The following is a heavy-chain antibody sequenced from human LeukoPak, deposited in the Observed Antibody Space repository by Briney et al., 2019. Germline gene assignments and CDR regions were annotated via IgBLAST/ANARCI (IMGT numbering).Heavy chain of an antibody. V-gene: IGHV4-39*07. J-gene: IGHJ6*03. CDR3: ARRRYYDYVWGSYRYPHYYYYYMDV. CDR2: INHSGST. CDR1: GGSISSGSYY. D-gene: IGHD3-16*02. Sequence: SETLSLTCTVSGGSISSGSYYWSWIRQPPGKGLEWIGEINHSGSTNYNPSLKSRVTISVDTSKNQFSLKLSSVTAADTAVYYCARRRYYDYVWGSYRYPHYYYYYMDVWGKGTTVTISS.